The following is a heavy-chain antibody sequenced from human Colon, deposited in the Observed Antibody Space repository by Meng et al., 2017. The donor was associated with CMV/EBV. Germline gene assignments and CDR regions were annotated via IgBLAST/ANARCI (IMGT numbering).Heavy chain of an antibody. Sequence: GESLKISCTASGFIFGDHFMDWVRQSPGKGLEWVGRAKNKPWQYGTEYAASVKGRFIISRDDSNGSLYLQMNSLKHEDTAVYYCVRDGSMYAFDYWGQGTLVTVSS. CDR1: GFIFGDHF. CDR2: AKNKPWQYGT. V-gene: IGHV3-72*01. D-gene: IGHD2-8*01. J-gene: IGHJ4*02. CDR3: VRDGSMYAFDY.